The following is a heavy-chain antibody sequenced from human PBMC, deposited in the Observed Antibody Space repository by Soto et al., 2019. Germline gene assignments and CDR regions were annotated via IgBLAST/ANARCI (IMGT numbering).Heavy chain of an antibody. CDR3: TRDAQYSSGWYEGAFDI. J-gene: IGHJ3*02. D-gene: IGHD6-19*01. CDR1: GFRFGDYA. V-gene: IGHV3-49*03. Sequence: HPGGSLRLSCTASGFRFGDYAMSWFRQAPGKGLEWVGFIRRKAYGGTTEYAASVKGRFTISRDDSKSIAYLQMNSLKTEDTAVYYCTRDAQYSSGWYEGAFDIWGQGTMVTVSS. CDR2: IRRKAYGGTT.